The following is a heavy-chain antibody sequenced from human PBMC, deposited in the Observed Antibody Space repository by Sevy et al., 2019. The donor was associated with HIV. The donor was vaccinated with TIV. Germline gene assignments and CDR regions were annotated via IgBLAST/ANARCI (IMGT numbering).Heavy chain of an antibody. V-gene: IGHV3-30-3*01. CDR2: ISYAGSNK. Sequence: GGSLRLSCAASGFIFSSYAMYWVCQAPGKGLEWVAVISYAGSNKYYADSVKGRFTISRDNSKNTLYLQMNSLRVEDTTVYYCARDVALTTDYYFAMDVWGQGTTVTVSS. CDR1: GFIFSSYA. J-gene: IGHJ6*02. CDR3: ARDVALTTDYYFAMDV. D-gene: IGHD2-15*01.